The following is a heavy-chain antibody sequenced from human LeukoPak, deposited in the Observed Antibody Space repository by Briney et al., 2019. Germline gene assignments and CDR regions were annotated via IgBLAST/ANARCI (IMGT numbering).Heavy chain of an antibody. CDR3: ARLDEDDYSLDY. D-gene: IGHD4-4*01. Sequence: PSETLSLTCTVSGGSISSYYWSWIRQPPGKGLDWIGYIYYSGSTNYNPSLKSRVTISVDASKNQFSLKLSSVTAADTAVYYCARLDEDDYSLDYWGQGTLVTVSS. J-gene: IGHJ4*02. CDR1: GGSISSYY. CDR2: IYYSGST. V-gene: IGHV4-59*08.